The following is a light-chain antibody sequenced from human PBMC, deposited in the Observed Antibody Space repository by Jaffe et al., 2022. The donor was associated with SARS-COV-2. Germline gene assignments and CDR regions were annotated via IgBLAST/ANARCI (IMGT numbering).Light chain of an antibody. CDR3: QQYGSSPPT. Sequence: EIVLTQSPGTLSLSPGERATLSCRASRSISSNYLAWYQRKPGQTPRVLIYGASSRATGIADRFSGSGSGTDFTLTISRLEPEDFAVYYCQQYGSSPPTFGQGTKVEIK. J-gene: IGKJ1*01. CDR2: GAS. V-gene: IGKV3-20*01. CDR1: RSISSNY.